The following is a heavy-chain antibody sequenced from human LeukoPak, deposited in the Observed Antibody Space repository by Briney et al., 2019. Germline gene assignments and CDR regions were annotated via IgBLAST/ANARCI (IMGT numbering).Heavy chain of an antibody. V-gene: IGHV5-10-1*01. D-gene: IGHD3-22*01. J-gene: IGHJ4*02. CDR1: GYSFTSYR. CDR2: IDPRASYT. Sequence: GESLKISRKGPGYSFTSYRISRVRQMPGKGLGWMGRIDPRASYTKYSPSFQGHVSISADKSISTAYLQWSSLKASDTATYYCARLESSGYYVYWGQGTPVTVSS. CDR3: ARLESSGYYVY.